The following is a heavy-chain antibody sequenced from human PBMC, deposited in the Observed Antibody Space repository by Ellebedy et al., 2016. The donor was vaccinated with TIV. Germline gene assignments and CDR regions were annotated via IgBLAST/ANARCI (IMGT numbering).Heavy chain of an antibody. CDR2: IYQDGSNQ. V-gene: IGHV3-7*01. Sequence: PGGSLRLSCVASGFSFRSYWMSWVRQAPGKGLEWVANIYQDGSNQYYVDSVKGRFTISRDNANKSLYLQMNSLRVEDTAVYYCARRGSYGDYAVQVNNWFDSWGQGTLVTVSS. D-gene: IGHD4-17*01. CDR3: ARRGSYGDYAVQVNNWFDS. CDR1: GFSFRSYW. J-gene: IGHJ5*01.